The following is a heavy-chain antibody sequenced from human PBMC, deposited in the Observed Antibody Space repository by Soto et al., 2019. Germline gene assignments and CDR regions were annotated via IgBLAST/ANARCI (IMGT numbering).Heavy chain of an antibody. D-gene: IGHD3-16*01. CDR3: ARTTAFVSGTYPPAHFDY. J-gene: IGHJ4*02. V-gene: IGHV4-34*01. CDR1: GGSFSGYY. Sequence: SETLSLTCAVYGGSFSGYYWSWNRQSPGKGLEWIGEINHSGSTNYTPSLKSRVTISVDTSKNQVSLKLSSVTAADTAVYYCARTTAFVSGTYPPAHFDYWGQGTRVTV. CDR2: INHSGST.